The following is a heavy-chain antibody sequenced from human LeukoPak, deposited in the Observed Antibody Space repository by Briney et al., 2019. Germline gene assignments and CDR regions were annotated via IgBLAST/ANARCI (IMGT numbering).Heavy chain of an antibody. D-gene: IGHD5-18*01. CDR2: IYSDGST. Sequence: GGSLRLSCAASGFTVSSNYMSWVRRAPGKGLEWVSFIYSDGSTYYADSVKGRFTISRDNSKNTLYLQMNSLRAEDTAVYYCARGGSLRYTYPPFFFDYWGQGTLVTVSS. V-gene: IGHV3-53*01. CDR3: ARGGSLRYTYPPFFFDY. J-gene: IGHJ4*02. CDR1: GFTVSSNY.